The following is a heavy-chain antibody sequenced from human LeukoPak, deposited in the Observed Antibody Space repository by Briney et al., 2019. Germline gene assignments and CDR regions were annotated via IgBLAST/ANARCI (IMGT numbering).Heavy chain of an antibody. CDR2: INPNSGGT. D-gene: IGHD3-3*01. CDR1: GYTFTCYY. V-gene: IGHV1-2*02. Sequence: ASVKVSCKAAGYTFTCYYMHWGRQAPGQGLEWMGWINPNSGGTNYAQKFQGRVTMTRDTSISTAYMELSRLRSDATAVYYCASYGNRYEFSWYFDLWGRGTLVTVSS. J-gene: IGHJ2*01. CDR3: ASYGNRYEFSWYFDL.